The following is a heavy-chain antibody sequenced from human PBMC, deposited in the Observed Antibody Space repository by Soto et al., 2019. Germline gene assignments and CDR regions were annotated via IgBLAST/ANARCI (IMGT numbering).Heavy chain of an antibody. CDR3: ARDGEGFWSGYTGHYYYYGMDV. V-gene: IGHV3-30-3*01. CDR1: GFTFSSYA. Sequence: GGSLRLSCAAPGFTFSSYAMHWVRQAPGKGLEWVAVISYDGSNKYYADSVKGRFTISRDNSKNTLYLQMNSLRAEDTAVYYCARDGEGFWSGYTGHYYYYGMDVWGQGTTVTVSS. D-gene: IGHD3-3*01. CDR2: ISYDGSNK. J-gene: IGHJ6*02.